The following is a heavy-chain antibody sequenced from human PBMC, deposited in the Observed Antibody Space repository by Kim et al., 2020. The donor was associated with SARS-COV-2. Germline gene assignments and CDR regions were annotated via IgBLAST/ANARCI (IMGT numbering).Heavy chain of an antibody. CDR1: GGSISSYY. CDR2: IYTSGST. Sequence: SETLSLTCTVSGGSISSYYWSWIRQPAGKGLEWIGRIYTSGSTNYNPSLKSRVTMSVDTSKNQFSLKLSSVTAADTAVYYCARDNHWLSEISFNFDYWGQGTLVTVSS. V-gene: IGHV4-4*07. CDR3: ARDNHWLSEISFNFDY. J-gene: IGHJ4*02. D-gene: IGHD3-9*01.